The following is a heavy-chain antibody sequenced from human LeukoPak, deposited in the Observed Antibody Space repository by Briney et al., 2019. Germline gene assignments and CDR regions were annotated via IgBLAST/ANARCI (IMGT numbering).Heavy chain of an antibody. Sequence: KPSETLSLTCTVSGGSISNWYWSWFRQPAGKGLEWIGRIYTSGSTIYNPSLKSRVTISVDTSKNQFSLKLSSVTAADTAVYYCARGGASGSHLHWFDPWGQGTLVTVSS. CDR3: ARGGASGSHLHWFDP. CDR1: GGSISNWY. V-gene: IGHV4-4*07. CDR2: IYTSGST. D-gene: IGHD3-10*01. J-gene: IGHJ5*02.